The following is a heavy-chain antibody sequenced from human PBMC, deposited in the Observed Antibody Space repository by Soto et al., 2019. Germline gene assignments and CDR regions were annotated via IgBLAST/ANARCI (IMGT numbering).Heavy chain of an antibody. CDR1: GGSFSGYY. CDR3: ARGPRLIVVVADAISAPVPIFDP. D-gene: IGHD2-15*01. J-gene: IGHJ5*02. CDR2: INHSGST. Sequence: SETLSLTCAVYGGSFSGYYWCWIGQPPGKGLEWIGEINHSGSTNYNPSLKSRVTTSVDTANNQSALKLSSVTAADTAVYYCARGPRLIVVVADAISAPVPIFDPWGQGTLVTVSS. V-gene: IGHV4-34*01.